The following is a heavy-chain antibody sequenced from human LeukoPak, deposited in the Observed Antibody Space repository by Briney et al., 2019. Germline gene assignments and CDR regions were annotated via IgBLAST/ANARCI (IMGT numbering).Heavy chain of an antibody. D-gene: IGHD6-13*01. J-gene: IGHJ4*02. Sequence: GGSLRFSCTASGFTFGDYAMSWVRQAPGKGLEWVGFIRSKAYGGTTEYAASVKGRFTISRDDSKSIAYLQMNSLKTEDTAVYYCTRPSSIWTQIFDYWGQGTLVTVSS. V-gene: IGHV3-49*04. CDR2: IRSKAYGGTT. CDR1: GFTFGDYA. CDR3: TRPSSIWTQIFDY.